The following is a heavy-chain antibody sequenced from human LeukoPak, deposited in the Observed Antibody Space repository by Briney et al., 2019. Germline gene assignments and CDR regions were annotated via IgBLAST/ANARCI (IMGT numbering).Heavy chain of an antibody. CDR1: GGSISSYY. CDR3: ARVLYDSSAYYAFDI. Sequence: SETLSLTCTVSGGSISSYYWSWIRQPPGKGPEWIGYIYYSGSTNYNPSLTSRVTISEDTSKNHFSLKLSSVTAADTAVYYCARVLYDSSAYYAFDIWGQGTMVTVSS. J-gene: IGHJ3*02. CDR2: IYYSGST. D-gene: IGHD3-22*01. V-gene: IGHV4-59*01.